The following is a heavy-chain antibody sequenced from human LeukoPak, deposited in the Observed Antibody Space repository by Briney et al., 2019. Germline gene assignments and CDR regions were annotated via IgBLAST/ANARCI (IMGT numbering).Heavy chain of an antibody. J-gene: IGHJ5*02. V-gene: IGHV1-2*02. CDR2: INPKSGDP. Sequence: ASVKVSCKTSGCRFTGYYMHWVRQAPGQGLEWMGWINPKSGDPIYVQKFQGRVTLTRDTSIDTVYLELSSLKSDDTAVYFCARDTSEGDYAWWFDPWGQGTLVTVSS. D-gene: IGHD3-16*01. CDR3: ARDTSEGDYAWWFDP. CDR1: GCRFTGYY.